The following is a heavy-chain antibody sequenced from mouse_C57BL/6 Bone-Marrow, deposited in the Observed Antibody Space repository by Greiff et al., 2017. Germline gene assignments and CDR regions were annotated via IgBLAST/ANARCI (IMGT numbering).Heavy chain of an antibody. J-gene: IGHJ4*01. CDR2: IDPSDSYT. V-gene: IGHV1-69*01. CDR1: GYTFTSYW. Sequence: QVQLKQPGAELVMPGASVKLSCKASGYTFTSYWMHWAKQRPGQGLEWIGEIDPSDSYTNYNQKFKGKSTLTVDKSSSTAYMQLSSLTSEDSAVYYCARLGTTVPYYAMDYWGQGTSVTVSS. CDR3: ARLGTTVPYYAMDY. D-gene: IGHD1-1*01.